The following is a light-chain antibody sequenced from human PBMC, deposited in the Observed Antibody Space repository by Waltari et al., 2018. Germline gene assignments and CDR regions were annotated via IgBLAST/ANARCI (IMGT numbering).Light chain of an antibody. CDR3: SSYTGSSTYWV. J-gene: IGLJ3*02. Sequence: QSALTQPASVSGSPGQSITISCTGSSSDVGGDTYVAWSQKHPGKAPKLMISEVSHRPSEVSNRFSGSKSGNTASLTISGLQAEDEADYYCSSYTGSSTYWVFGGGTKLTVL. V-gene: IGLV2-14*01. CDR1: SSDVGGDTY. CDR2: EVS.